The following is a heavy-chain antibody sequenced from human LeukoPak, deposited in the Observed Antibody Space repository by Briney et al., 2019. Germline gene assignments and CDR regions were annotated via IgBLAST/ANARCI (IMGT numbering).Heavy chain of an antibody. D-gene: IGHD6-19*01. CDR1: GGSISSYY. J-gene: IGHJ5*02. V-gene: IGHV4-4*07. CDR2: IYTSGST. CDR3: ARDYLIPYSSGWYWFDP. Sequence: SETLSLTCTVPGGSISSYYWSWIRQPAGKGLEWIGRIYTSGSTNYNPSLKSRVTMSVDTSKNQFSLKLSSVTAADTAVYYCARDYLIPYSSGWYWFDPWGQGTLVTVSS.